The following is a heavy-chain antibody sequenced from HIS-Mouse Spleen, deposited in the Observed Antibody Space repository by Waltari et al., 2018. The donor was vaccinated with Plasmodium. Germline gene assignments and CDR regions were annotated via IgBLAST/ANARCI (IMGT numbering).Heavy chain of an antibody. CDR3: ARSIAATVTFYFDY. CDR1: VGPITSGGYY. J-gene: IGHJ4*02. CDR2: IYYSGST. V-gene: IGHV4-31*03. Sequence: QVQLQESGPGLVKPSQTLSLTCTVSVGPITSGGYYWSWIRQHPGKGLEWIGYIYYSGSTYYNPSLKSRVTISVDTSKNQFSLKLSSVTAADTAVYYCARSIAATVTFYFDYWGQGTLVTVSS. D-gene: IGHD6-13*01.